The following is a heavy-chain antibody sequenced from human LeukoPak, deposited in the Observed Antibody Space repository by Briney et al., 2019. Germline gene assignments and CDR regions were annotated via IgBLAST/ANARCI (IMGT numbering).Heavy chain of an antibody. Sequence: PGGSLRLSCTASGFTFNNYAMYWVRQAPRKGLEWVAGIFGSGGSAHYADSVKGRFTISRDNSKNTVYLQMDSLRGEDTALYYCTETTTGYSSGQYPGWPADHWGQGALVTVSS. CDR1: GFTFNNYA. J-gene: IGHJ4*02. CDR3: TETTTGYSSGQYPGWPADH. CDR2: IFGSGGSA. D-gene: IGHD3-22*01. V-gene: IGHV3-23*01.